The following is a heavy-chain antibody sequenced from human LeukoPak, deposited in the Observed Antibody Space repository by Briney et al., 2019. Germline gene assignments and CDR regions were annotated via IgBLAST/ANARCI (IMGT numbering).Heavy chain of an antibody. D-gene: IGHD2-2*01. Sequence: SETLSLTCTVSGGSISSSSYYWGWIRQPPGKGLEWIGSIYYSGSTYYNPSLKSRVTISVDTSKDQFSLKLSSVTAADTAVYYCAKGYCRGNSCYDDRGAFDYWGQGTLVTVSS. CDR3: AKGYCRGNSCYDDRGAFDY. CDR1: GGSISSSSYY. V-gene: IGHV4-39*07. J-gene: IGHJ4*02. CDR2: IYYSGST.